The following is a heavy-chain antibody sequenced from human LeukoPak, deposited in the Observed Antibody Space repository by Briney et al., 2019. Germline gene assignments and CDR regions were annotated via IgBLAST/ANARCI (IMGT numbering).Heavy chain of an antibody. CDR3: ARGPSQRYCSGGSCYRYFDY. CDR2: IYHSGST. D-gene: IGHD2-15*01. V-gene: IGHV4-30-4*07. CDR1: GVSISRGGYS. Sequence: SETLSLTCAVSGVSISRGGYSWSWIRQPPGKGLEWIGYIYHSGSTNYNPSLKSRLTISVDTSNNQFSLRLSSVTAADTAVYYCARGPSQRYCSGGSCYRYFDYWGQGTLVTVSS. J-gene: IGHJ4*02.